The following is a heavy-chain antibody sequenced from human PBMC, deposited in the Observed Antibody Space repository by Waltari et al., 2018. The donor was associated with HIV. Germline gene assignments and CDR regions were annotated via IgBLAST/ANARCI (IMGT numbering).Heavy chain of an antibody. CDR2: IYDGGKI. V-gene: IGHV4-4*07. Sequence: QVRLVESGPRVVKPAETLSLTCSVSGAIVDGDHWAWVRQPAGKGLQWIASIYDGGKISYNPSLRGRVTMSPAMSRRYFSLRLSSVTVADTAVYFCARLPVAGDYYGLDVWGRGTTVSVSS. CDR1: GAIVDGDH. CDR3: ARLPVAGDYYGLDV. D-gene: IGHD3-10*01. J-gene: IGHJ6*02.